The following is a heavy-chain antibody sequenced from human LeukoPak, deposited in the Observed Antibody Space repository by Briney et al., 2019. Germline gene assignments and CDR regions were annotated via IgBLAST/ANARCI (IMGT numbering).Heavy chain of an antibody. CDR2: IIPIFGTA. CDR3: ARVALDAFDI. CDR1: GGTFSSYA. J-gene: IGHJ3*02. V-gene: IGHV1-69*01. Sequence: ASVKVSCKASGGTFSSYAISWVRQAPGQGLEWMGGIIPIFGTANYAQKFQGRVTITADESTSTAYMELSGLRSEDTAVYYCARVALDAFDIWGQGTMVTVSS.